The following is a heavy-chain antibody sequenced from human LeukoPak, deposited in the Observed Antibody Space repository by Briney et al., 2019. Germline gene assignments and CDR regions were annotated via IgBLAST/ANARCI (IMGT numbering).Heavy chain of an antibody. CDR2: IRYDGSDK. CDR1: GFTFSSYG. D-gene: IGHD3-3*01. Sequence: PGGSLRLSCAASGFTFSSYGMHWVRQAPGKGLEWVTFIRYDGSDKYYADSVKGRFIISRDNSENTLYLQMNSLRAEDTAVYYCAKDSVLLRFLEWPSYLDYWGQGTLVTVSS. CDR3: AKDSVLLRFLEWPSYLDY. J-gene: IGHJ4*02. V-gene: IGHV3-30*02.